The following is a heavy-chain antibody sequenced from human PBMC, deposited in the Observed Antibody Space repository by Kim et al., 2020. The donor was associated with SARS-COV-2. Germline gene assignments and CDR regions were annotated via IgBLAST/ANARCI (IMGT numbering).Heavy chain of an antibody. Sequence: SETLSLTCTVSGGSISSSTYYWGWIRQPPGKGLEWIGSIFYSGSTYYNPSLKSRVTISIDTSKNQFSLKLSSVTAADRAVYYCARYTSGWFFDSWGRGALVTVSS. J-gene: IGHJ4*02. D-gene: IGHD6-19*01. CDR2: IFYSGST. V-gene: IGHV4-39*01. CDR3: ARYTSGWFFDS. CDR1: GGSISSSTYY.